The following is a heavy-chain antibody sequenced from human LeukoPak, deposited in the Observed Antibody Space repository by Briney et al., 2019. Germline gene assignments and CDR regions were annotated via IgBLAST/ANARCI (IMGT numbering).Heavy chain of an antibody. D-gene: IGHD3-10*01. CDR2: INHSGST. Sequence: PSETLSLTCAVYGGSFSGYYWSWIRQPPGKGLEWIGEINHSGSTNYNPSLKSRVTISVDTSKNQFSLKLSSVTAADTAVYYCAVWFGELPVPSTLPKYYFDYWGQGTLVTVSS. J-gene: IGHJ4*02. CDR3: AVWFGELPVPSTLPKYYFDY. V-gene: IGHV4-34*01. CDR1: GGSFSGYY.